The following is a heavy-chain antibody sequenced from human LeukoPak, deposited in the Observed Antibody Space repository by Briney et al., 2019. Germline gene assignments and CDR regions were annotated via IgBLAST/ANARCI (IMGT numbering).Heavy chain of an antibody. V-gene: IGHV4-39*01. D-gene: IGHD6-13*01. J-gene: IGHJ3*02. Sequence: SETLSLTCTVSGDSSYNSIYSWGWIRQPPGKGLEWIGSIDYSGSTYYNPSLKSRVTISVDTSKNQFSLKLTSVTAADTAVYHCARHGGIIAAAGTRAFDIWGQGTMVTVSS. CDR3: ARHGGIIAAAGTRAFDI. CDR1: GDSSYNSIYS. CDR2: IDYSGST.